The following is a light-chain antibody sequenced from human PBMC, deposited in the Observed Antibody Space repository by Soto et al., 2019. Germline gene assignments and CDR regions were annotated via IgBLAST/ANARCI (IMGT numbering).Light chain of an antibody. J-gene: IGLJ7*01. CDR3: SSYTSTNIPI. CDR2: DVS. V-gene: IGLV2-14*03. CDR1: SSDVGGYDY. Sequence: QSALTQPASVSGSPGQSITISCTGTSSDVGGYDYVSWYQHHPGKAPKLMIFDVSHRPSGVSDRFSGYKSGNTASLTISGXXXXXXXXYYCSSYTSTNIPIFGGGTQLTVL.